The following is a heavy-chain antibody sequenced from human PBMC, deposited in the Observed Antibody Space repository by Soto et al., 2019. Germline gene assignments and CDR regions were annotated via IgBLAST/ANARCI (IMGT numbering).Heavy chain of an antibody. CDR3: SRVDPGETSPFDH. J-gene: IGHJ4*02. CDR2: INPFDGSR. D-gene: IGHD3-10*01. CDR1: GYIFTSCY. Sequence: GASVKVSCKASGYIFTSCYLHWVRQAPGQGLEWMGWINPFDGSRMFAQSFQGRVTFTRDTSTSTVYMELSGLRSDDTAVYYCSRVDPGETSPFDHWGQGTLVTVSS. V-gene: IGHV1-46*03.